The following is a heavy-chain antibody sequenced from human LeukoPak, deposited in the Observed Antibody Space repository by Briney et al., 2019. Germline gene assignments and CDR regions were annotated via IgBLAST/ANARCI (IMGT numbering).Heavy chain of an antibody. Sequence: PGGSLRLSCAASGFTVSSNHMSWVRQAPGKGLEWVSVIYSGGSTFYADSVKGRFTISRDNSKNTLYLQMNSLRAEDTAVYYCASDSYSPEYFQHWGQGTLVTVSS. CDR1: GFTVSSNH. CDR3: ASDSYSPEYFQH. CDR2: IYSGGST. J-gene: IGHJ1*01. V-gene: IGHV3-66*01. D-gene: IGHD2-15*01.